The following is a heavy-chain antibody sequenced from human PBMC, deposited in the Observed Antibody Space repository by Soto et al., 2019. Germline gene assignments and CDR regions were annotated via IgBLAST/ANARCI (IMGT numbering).Heavy chain of an antibody. Sequence: EVQLVESGGGLVQPGGSLRLSCAASGFTFSSYWMHWVRRAPGKGLVWVSRIDSDGSSISYADPVKGRFTISRDNAKNTLYLQMNSLGAEDTAVYYCVRVGNPYGMDVWGQGTTVTVSS. D-gene: IGHD1-26*01. CDR3: VRVGNPYGMDV. V-gene: IGHV3-74*01. J-gene: IGHJ6*02. CDR1: GFTFSSYW. CDR2: IDSDGSSI.